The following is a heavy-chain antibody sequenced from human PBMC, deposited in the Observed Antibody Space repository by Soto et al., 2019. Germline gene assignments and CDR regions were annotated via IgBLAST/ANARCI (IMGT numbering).Heavy chain of an antibody. CDR1: GGSFGGYY. CDR2: INHSGST. CDR3: ARGGPRVYYYYYYMDV. Sequence: SETLSLTCAVYGGSFGGYYWSWIRQPPGKGLEWIGEINHSGSTNYNPSLKSRVTISVDTSKNQFSLKLSSVTAADTAVYYCARGGPRVYYYYYYMDVWGKGTTVTVSS. J-gene: IGHJ6*03. V-gene: IGHV4-34*01.